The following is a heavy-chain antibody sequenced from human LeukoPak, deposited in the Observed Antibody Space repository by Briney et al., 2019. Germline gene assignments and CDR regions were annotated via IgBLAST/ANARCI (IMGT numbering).Heavy chain of an antibody. J-gene: IGHJ4*02. CDR2: ISSSSSTI. CDR3: AREEYDFWSGYYGIDY. CDR1: GFTFSSYS. D-gene: IGHD3-3*01. V-gene: IGHV3-48*01. Sequence: GSLRLSCAASGFTFSSYSMNWVRQAPGKGLEWVSYISSSSSTIYYADSVKGRFTISRDNAKNSLYLQMNSLRAEDTAVYCCAREEYDFWSGYYGIDYWGQGTLVTVSS.